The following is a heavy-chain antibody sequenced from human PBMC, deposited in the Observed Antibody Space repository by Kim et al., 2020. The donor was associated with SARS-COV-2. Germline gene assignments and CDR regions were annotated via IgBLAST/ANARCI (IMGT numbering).Heavy chain of an antibody. D-gene: IGHD2-15*01. CDR1: GVTFSSYE. V-gene: IGHV3-48*03. Sequence: GGSLRLSCAASGVTFSSYEMNWVRQAPGKGLEWVSYISSSGSTIYSADSVRGRFTISRDNAKNSLYLQMNSLRAEDTAVYYCARSPSYCSGGSCYVVWGQGTLVTVSS. CDR3: ARSPSYCSGGSCYVV. J-gene: IGHJ4*02. CDR2: ISSSGSTI.